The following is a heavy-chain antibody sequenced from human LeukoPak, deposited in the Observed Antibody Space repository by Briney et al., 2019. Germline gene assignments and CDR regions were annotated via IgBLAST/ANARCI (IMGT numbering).Heavy chain of an antibody. CDR1: GGSISSYY. J-gene: IGHJ3*02. Sequence: PSETLSLTCTVSGGSISSYYWSWIRQPPGKGLEWIGYIYYSESTNYNPSLKSRVTISVDTSKNQFSLKLSSVTAADTAVYYCARRDSHDAFDIWGQGTMVTVSS. V-gene: IGHV4-59*01. D-gene: IGHD2-15*01. CDR2: IYYSEST. CDR3: ARRDSHDAFDI.